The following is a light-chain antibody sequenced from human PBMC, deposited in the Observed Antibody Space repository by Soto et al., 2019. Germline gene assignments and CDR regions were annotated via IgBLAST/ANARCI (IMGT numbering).Light chain of an antibody. CDR3: QQYNSYSQT. J-gene: IGKJ1*01. CDR1: QSISSW. CDR2: KAS. Sequence: PLTPSPSSLSASVGDGVPLTCRASQSISSWLAWYQQKPGKAPKLLIYKASSLESGVPSRFSGSGSGTEFTLTISSLQPDDFATYYCQQYNSYSQTFGQGTKVDIK. V-gene: IGKV1-5*03.